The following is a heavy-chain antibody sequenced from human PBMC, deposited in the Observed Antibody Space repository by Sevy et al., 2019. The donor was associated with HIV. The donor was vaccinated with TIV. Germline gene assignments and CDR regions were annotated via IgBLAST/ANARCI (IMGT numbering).Heavy chain of an antibody. CDR3: ARDREEQLVPYYYYGINV. D-gene: IGHD6-6*01. J-gene: IGHJ6*02. V-gene: IGHV4-4*07. CDR2: IYTSGST. Sequence: SETLSLTCTVSGGSISSYYWSWIRQPAGKGLEWIGRIYTSGSTNYNPSLKSPVTMSVDTYKDQFSLKLSSVPATDKAVYYCARDREEQLVPYYYYGINVWGQGTTVTVSS. CDR1: GGSISSYY.